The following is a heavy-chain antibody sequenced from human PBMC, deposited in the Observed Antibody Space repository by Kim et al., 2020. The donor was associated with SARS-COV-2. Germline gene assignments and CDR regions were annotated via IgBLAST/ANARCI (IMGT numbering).Heavy chain of an antibody. J-gene: IGHJ4*01. Sequence: SETLSLTCAVSGGSISSSNWWSGVRQPPGKGLEWSGEIYHSGSTNYNPSLKRRGTISVDKSKNQFFLMLISVTAADTAVYYCARSHYEMWTGYYGFDYGG. CDR3: ARSHYEMWTGYYGFDY. CDR2: IYHSGST. V-gene: IGHV4-4*02. CDR1: GGSISSSNW. D-gene: IGHD3-9*01.